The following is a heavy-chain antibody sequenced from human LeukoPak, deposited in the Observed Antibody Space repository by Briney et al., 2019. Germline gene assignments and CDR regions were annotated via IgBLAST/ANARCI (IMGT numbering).Heavy chain of an antibody. CDR2: IYPKSGGT. V-gene: IGHV1-2*02. CDR1: GYMFTDYY. D-gene: IGHD3-10*02. J-gene: IGHJ3*02. Sequence: ASVKVSCKASGYMFTDYYMHWVRQAPGQGLEWMGWIYPKSGGTTYAQKFQGRVTMTRDPPISTVYMELSRLRSDDTAFYYCARDGVSGGAFDIWGQGTMVTVSS. CDR3: ARDGVSGGAFDI.